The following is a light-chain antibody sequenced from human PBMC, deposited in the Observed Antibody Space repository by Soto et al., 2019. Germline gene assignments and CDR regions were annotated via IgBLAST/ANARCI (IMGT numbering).Light chain of an antibody. CDR1: QSLLHSNGYNY. Sequence: DIVMTQSPLSLPVTPGEPASISCRSSQSLLHSNGYNYLDWYLQKPGQSPQLLIYMGSNRASGVPGRFSGSESGTDITLKISRGEAEDVGVYYCMQALQTPKTFGQGTKVEIK. J-gene: IGKJ1*01. CDR3: MQALQTPKT. CDR2: MGS. V-gene: IGKV2-28*01.